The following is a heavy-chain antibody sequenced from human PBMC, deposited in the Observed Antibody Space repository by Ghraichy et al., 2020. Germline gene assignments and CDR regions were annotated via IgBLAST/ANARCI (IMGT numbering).Heavy chain of an antibody. D-gene: IGHD3-10*01. CDR3: ARRSLWFGELFNYYYYMDV. CDR1: GFSVNSNY. V-gene: IGHV3-66*02. CDR2: IYSGGST. Sequence: GGSLRLSCAASGFSVNSNYMTWVRQAPGKGLEWVSIIYSGGSTDYADSVKGRFTVSRDISNNTLYLQMNSLRAGDPAVYYCARRSLWFGELFNYYYYMDVWGKGTTVTVSS. J-gene: IGHJ6*03.